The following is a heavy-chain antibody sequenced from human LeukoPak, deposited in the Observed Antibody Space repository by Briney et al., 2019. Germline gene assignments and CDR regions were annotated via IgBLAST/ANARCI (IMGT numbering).Heavy chain of an antibody. CDR3: ARARGYSYDYFDY. V-gene: IGHV3-23*01. Sequence: GGSLRLSCAASGFTFSSYAVSWVRQAPGKGLEWVSGISGSGGSTYYADSVKGRFTISRDNSKNTLYLQMNSLRAEDTAVYYCARARGYSYDYFDYWGQGTLVTVSS. CDR1: GFTFSSYA. J-gene: IGHJ4*02. D-gene: IGHD5-18*01. CDR2: ISGSGGST.